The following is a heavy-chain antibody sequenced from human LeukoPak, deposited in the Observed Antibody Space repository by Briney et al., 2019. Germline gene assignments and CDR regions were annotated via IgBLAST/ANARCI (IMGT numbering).Heavy chain of an antibody. J-gene: IGHJ4*02. D-gene: IGHD2-15*01. Sequence: SGTLSLTCTVSGGSISSSSYYWGWIRQPPGKGLEWIGSIYYSGSTYYNPSLKSRVTISVDTSKNQFSLKLSSVTAADTAVYYCASQYGVVVAANFDYWGQGTLVTVSS. CDR1: GGSISSSSYY. CDR2: IYYSGST. CDR3: ASQYGVVVAANFDY. V-gene: IGHV4-39*01.